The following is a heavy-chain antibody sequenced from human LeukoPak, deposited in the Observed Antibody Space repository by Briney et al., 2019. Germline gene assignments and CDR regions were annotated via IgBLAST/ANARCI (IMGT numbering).Heavy chain of an antibody. J-gene: IGHJ4*02. V-gene: IGHV4-59*01. CDR1: GGSISSYY. D-gene: IGHD1-7*01. CDR3: ARGNWNLVFDY. CDR2: IYYSGST. Sequence: PSETLSLTCTVSGGSISSYYWSWIRQPPGEGLEWIGYIYYSGSTNYNPSLKSRVTISVDTSKNQFSLKLSSVTAADTAVYYCARGNWNLVFDYWGQGTLVTVSS.